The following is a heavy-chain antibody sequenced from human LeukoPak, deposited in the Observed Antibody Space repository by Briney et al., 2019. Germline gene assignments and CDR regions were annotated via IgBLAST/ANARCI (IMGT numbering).Heavy chain of an antibody. Sequence: ASVKVSCKASGYTFTSYDINWVRQATGQGLEWMGWTNPNSGNTGYAQKFQGRVTMTRNTSISTAYMELSSLRSEDTAVYYCARGRGVIVGNYFDYWGQGTLVTVSS. D-gene: IGHD3-22*01. CDR3: ARGRGVIVGNYFDY. J-gene: IGHJ4*02. CDR1: GYTFTSYD. V-gene: IGHV1-8*01. CDR2: TNPNSGNT.